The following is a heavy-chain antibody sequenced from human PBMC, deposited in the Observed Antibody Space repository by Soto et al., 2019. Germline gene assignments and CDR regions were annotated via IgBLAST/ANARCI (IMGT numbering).Heavy chain of an antibody. V-gene: IGHV1-3*01. CDR3: ARWQQNFDY. D-gene: IGHD6-13*01. Sequence: QVQLVQSGTEVKKPGASVKVSFTTSGYNFTSYNMHWVRKAPGQRLEWMGWINAGNGNTKYSQNFQGRVTITRDTSASTAYMELSSQRSEDTAVYYCARWQQNFDYWGQGTLVTVSS. J-gene: IGHJ4*02. CDR1: GYNFTSYN. CDR2: INAGNGNT.